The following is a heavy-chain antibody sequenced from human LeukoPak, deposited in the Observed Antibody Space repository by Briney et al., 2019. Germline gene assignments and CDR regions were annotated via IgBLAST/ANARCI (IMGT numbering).Heavy chain of an antibody. D-gene: IGHD6-19*01. Sequence: GGSLRLSCAASGFTFSSYWMSWVRQAPGKGLEWVANIKQDGSEKYYVDSVKGRFTIPRDNAKNSLYLQMNSLRAEDTAVYYCARMSSGWYEVYYFDYWGQGTLVTVSS. J-gene: IGHJ4*02. CDR3: ARMSSGWYEVYYFDY. CDR1: GFTFSSYW. V-gene: IGHV3-7*01. CDR2: IKQDGSEK.